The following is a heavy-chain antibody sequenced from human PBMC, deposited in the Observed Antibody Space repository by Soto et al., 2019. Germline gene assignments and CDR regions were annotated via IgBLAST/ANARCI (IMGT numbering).Heavy chain of an antibody. J-gene: IGHJ3*02. V-gene: IGHV4-39*01. CDR1: GGSISSSSYY. CDR3: ARGPDYGDYVGAIDI. D-gene: IGHD4-17*01. CDR2: IYYSGST. Sequence: QLQLQESGPGLVKPSETLSLTCTVSGGSISSSSYYWGWIRQPPGKGLEWIGSIYYSGSTYYNPALKSRVTISVDTSTNQHSMKLSSVTTADTAVYYCARGPDYGDYVGAIDIWGQGTMVTVSS.